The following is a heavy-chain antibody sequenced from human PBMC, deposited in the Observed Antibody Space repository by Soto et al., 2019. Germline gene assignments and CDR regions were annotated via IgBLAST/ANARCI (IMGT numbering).Heavy chain of an antibody. V-gene: IGHV1-69*02. D-gene: IGHD4-17*01. J-gene: IGHJ3*01. CDR1: GGSFGSNS. CDR3: SVGEDGDYRYQRNDGFEV. Sequence: QVQLVQSGAEVKKPGSSVKVSCKASGGSFGSNSITWVRQAPGQGLEWMGRIIPILDMTNYPQKMQDRGKITADQSTSKVYLDLNSMRSEDTAMYYCSVGEDGDYRYQRNDGFEVWGQGTRVTVSS. CDR2: IIPILDMT.